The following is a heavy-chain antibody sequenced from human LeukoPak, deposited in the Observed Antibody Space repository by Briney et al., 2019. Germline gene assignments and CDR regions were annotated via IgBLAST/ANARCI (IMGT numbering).Heavy chain of an antibody. J-gene: IGHJ4*02. V-gene: IGHV3-64*01. CDR3: ARRSANGSGGFSNDY. CDR2: ISSNGGST. D-gene: IGHD3-10*01. Sequence: PGGSLRLSCAASGFTFSSYAMHWVRQAPGKGLEYVSAISSNGGSTYYANSVKGRFTISRDNSKNTLYLQMGSLRAEDMAVYYCARRSANGSGGFSNDYWGQGTLVTVSS. CDR1: GFTFSSYA.